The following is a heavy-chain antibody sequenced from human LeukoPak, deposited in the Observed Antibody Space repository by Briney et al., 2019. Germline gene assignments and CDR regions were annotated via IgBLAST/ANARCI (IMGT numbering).Heavy chain of an antibody. V-gene: IGHV6-1*01. Sequence: SQTLSLTCAISGDSVSSNSATWDWIRQSPSRGLEWLGRTYYRSKWYNDYAVSVKGRVTINPDTSKNQFSLQLNSVTPEDTAVYYCARRLTQYDCFDPWGQGILVTVSS. CDR3: ARRLTQYDCFDP. J-gene: IGHJ5*02. CDR1: GDSVSSNSAT. CDR2: TYYRSKWYN. D-gene: IGHD2-2*01.